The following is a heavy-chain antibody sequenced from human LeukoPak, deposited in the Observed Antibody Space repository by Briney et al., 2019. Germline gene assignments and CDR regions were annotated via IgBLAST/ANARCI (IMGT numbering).Heavy chain of an antibody. CDR1: GYTFTSYD. J-gene: IGHJ5*02. V-gene: IGHV1-8*01. D-gene: IGHD3-22*01. CDR3: ARGLGRRYYYDSSGSHGWFDP. Sequence: ASVKVSCKASGYTFTSYDINWVRQATGQGRDWMGWMNPNSGNTGYAQKFQGRVTMTRNTSISTAYMELSSLRSEDTAVYYCARGLGRRYYYDSSGSHGWFDPWGQGTLVTVSS. CDR2: MNPNSGNT.